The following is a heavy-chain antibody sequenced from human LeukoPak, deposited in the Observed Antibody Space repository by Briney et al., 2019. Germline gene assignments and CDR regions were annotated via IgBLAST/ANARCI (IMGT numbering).Heavy chain of an antibody. CDR3: ARLLNYYYYMDV. V-gene: IGHV1-46*01. J-gene: IGHJ6*03. Sequence: ASVKVSCKASGYTFSSYYMHWVRQAPGQGLEWMGIINPSGGGTSYAQKFQGSVTMTRDMSTSTVYMELSSLRSEDTAVYYCARLLNYYYYMDVWGKGTTVTVSS. D-gene: IGHD2/OR15-2a*01. CDR1: GYTFSSYY. CDR2: INPSGGGT.